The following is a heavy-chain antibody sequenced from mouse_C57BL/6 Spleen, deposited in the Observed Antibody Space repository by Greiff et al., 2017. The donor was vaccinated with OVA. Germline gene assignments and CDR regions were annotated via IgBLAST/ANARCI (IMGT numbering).Heavy chain of an antibody. J-gene: IGHJ1*03. D-gene: IGHD1-1*01. V-gene: IGHV1-69*01. Sequence: QVHVKQPGAELVMPGASVKLSCKASGYTFTSYWMHWVKQRPGQGLEWIGEIDPSDSYTNYNQKFKGKSTLTVDKSSSTAYMQLSSLTSEDSAVYYCARFRITTVVDWYFDVWGTGTTVTVSS. CDR3: ARFRITTVVDWYFDV. CDR1: GYTFTSYW. CDR2: IDPSDSYT.